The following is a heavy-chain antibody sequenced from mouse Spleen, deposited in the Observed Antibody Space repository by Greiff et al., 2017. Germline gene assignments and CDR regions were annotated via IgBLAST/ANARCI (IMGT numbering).Heavy chain of an antibody. Sequence: QVQLQQPGAELVRPGSSVKLSCKASGYTFTSYWMHWVKQRPIQGLEWIGNIDPSDSETHYNQKFKDKATLTVDKSSSTAYMQLSSLTSEDSAVYDCARSPQNYYGSSYYFDYWGQGTTLTVSS. V-gene: IGHV1-52*01. CDR2: IDPSDSET. J-gene: IGHJ2*01. D-gene: IGHD1-1*01. CDR3: ARSPQNYYGSSYYFDY. CDR1: GYTFTSYW.